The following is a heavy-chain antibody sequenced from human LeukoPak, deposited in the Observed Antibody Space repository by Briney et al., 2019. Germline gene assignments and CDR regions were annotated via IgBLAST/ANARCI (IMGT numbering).Heavy chain of an antibody. CDR2: IYYSGTT. J-gene: IGHJ4*02. D-gene: IGHD3-3*01. CDR3: ARVYTRTIFGVVTKSSFEY. CDR1: GGSISSYY. V-gene: IGHV4-59*01. Sequence: SETLSLTCTVSGGSISSYYWSWIRQPPGKGLEWIGSIYYSGTTNYNPSLKSRVTISVDTSKNQFSLKLKSVTTADTAVYYCARVYTRTIFGVVTKSSFEYWGPGTLVTVSS.